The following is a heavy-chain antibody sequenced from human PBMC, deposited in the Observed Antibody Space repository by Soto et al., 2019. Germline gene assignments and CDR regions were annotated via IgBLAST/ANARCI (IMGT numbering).Heavy chain of an antibody. J-gene: IGHJ4*02. Sequence: QVQLVESGGGVVQPGRSLRLSCAASGFTFSSYGMHWVRQAPGKGLEWVAVIWYDGSNKYYADSVKGRFTISRDNSKNTLYLQMKSLRAEDTAVYYCAREAYCGGDCYSGFDYWGQGTLVTVSS. V-gene: IGHV3-33*01. CDR1: GFTFSSYG. CDR3: AREAYCGGDCYSGFDY. CDR2: IWYDGSNK. D-gene: IGHD2-21*02.